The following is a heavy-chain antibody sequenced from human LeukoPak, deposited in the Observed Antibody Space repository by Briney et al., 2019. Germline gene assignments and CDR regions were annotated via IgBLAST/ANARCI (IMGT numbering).Heavy chain of an antibody. CDR3: ARVSHIVVGIFDY. CDR2: IYYSGST. V-gene: IGHV4-61*01. J-gene: IGHJ4*02. CDR1: GGSVSSGSYY. Sequence: SETLSLTCTVTGGSVSSGSYYWSWIRQPPGKGLEWIGYIYYSGSTNYNPSLKSRVTISVDTSKNQFSLKLSSVTAADTAVYYCARVSHIVVGIFDYWGQGTLVTVSS. D-gene: IGHD2-21*01.